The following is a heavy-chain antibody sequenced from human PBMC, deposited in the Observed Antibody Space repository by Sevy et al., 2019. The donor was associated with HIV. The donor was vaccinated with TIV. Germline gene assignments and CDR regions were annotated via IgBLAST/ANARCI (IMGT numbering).Heavy chain of an antibody. J-gene: IGHJ6*02. CDR2: IKQDGSEK. V-gene: IGHV3-7*03. CDR1: GFIFSRYW. Sequence: GGSLRLSCAASGFIFSRYWMTWVRQAPGKGLEWVANIKQDGSEKYYVDSVKGRFTISRDNAKNSLYLQMNSLRAEDTAVYYCARDMGYCSGDSCYTWDYYGMDVWGQGTTVTVSS. D-gene: IGHD2-15*01. CDR3: ARDMGYCSGDSCYTWDYYGMDV.